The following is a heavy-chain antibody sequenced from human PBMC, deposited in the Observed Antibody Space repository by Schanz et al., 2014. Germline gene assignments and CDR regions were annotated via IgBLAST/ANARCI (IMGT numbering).Heavy chain of an antibody. Sequence: EVQLVESGGGLVQPGRSLRLSCAASGFRFDDYAMHWVRQAPGKGLEWVSGVSWNSGNIDYADSVKGRFTISRDNAKNSLYLQMNSLRAEDTAVYYCARAGCINGACKYGMDAWGQGTTVTVSS. J-gene: IGHJ6*02. V-gene: IGHV3-9*01. CDR2: VSWNSGNI. CDR3: ARAGCINGACKYGMDA. D-gene: IGHD2-8*01. CDR1: GFRFDDYA.